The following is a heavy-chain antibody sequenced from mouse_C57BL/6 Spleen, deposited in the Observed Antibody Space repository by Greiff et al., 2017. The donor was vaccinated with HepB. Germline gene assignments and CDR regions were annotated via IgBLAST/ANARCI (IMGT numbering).Heavy chain of an antibody. J-gene: IGHJ2*01. D-gene: IGHD2-3*01. CDR3: ASGGYYGY. Sequence: VKLQQPGAELVKPGASVKLSCKASGYTFTSYWMQWVKQRPGQGLEWIGEIDPSDSYTNYNQKFKGKATLTVDTSSSTAYMQLSSLTSEDSAVYYCASGGYYGYWGQGTTLTVSS. CDR2: IDPSDSYT. V-gene: IGHV1-50*01. CDR1: GYTFTSYW.